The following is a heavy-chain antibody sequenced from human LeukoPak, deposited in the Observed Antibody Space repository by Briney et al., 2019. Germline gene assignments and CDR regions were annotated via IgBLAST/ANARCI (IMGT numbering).Heavy chain of an antibody. Sequence: ASVKVSCKASGYTFTSYGISWVRQAPGQGLEWMGWISAYNGNTNYAQKLQGRVTMTTDTSTSTAYMELRSLRSEDTAVYYCARVVGLTGYSSSWYSGYYYYMDVWGKGTTVTVSS. CDR2: ISAYNGNT. CDR1: GYTFTSYG. V-gene: IGHV1-18*01. D-gene: IGHD6-13*01. CDR3: ARVVGLTGYSSSWYSGYYYYMDV. J-gene: IGHJ6*03.